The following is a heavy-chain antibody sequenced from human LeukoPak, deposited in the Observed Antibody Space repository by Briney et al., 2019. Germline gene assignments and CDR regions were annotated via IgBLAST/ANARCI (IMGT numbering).Heavy chain of an antibody. J-gene: IGHJ3*02. Sequence: SETLSLTCAVYGGSFSGYYWSWIRQPPGKGLEWIGEINHSGSTNYNPSLKSRVTISVDTSKNQFSLKLSSVTAADTAVYYCARYNWNDKGDAFDIWGQGTMVTVSS. CDR1: GGSFSGYY. V-gene: IGHV4-34*01. CDR2: INHSGST. CDR3: ARYNWNDKGDAFDI. D-gene: IGHD1-1*01.